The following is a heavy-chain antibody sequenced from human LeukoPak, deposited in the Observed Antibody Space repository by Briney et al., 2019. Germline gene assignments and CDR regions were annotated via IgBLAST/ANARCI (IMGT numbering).Heavy chain of an antibody. CDR2: ISGSGGST. D-gene: IGHD3-16*01. Sequence: PGGSLRLSCAASGFTFSSYAMSWVRQAPGKGLEWVSGISGSGGSTYYADSVKGRFTISRDNSKNTLYLQMNSLGAEDTAVYYCAREEGPYEVSSTYFDYWGQGTLVTVSS. V-gene: IGHV3-23*01. J-gene: IGHJ4*02. CDR3: AREEGPYEVSSTYFDY. CDR1: GFTFSSYA.